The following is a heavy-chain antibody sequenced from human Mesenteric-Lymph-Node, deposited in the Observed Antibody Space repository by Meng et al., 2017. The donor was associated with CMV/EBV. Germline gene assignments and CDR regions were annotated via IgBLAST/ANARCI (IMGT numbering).Heavy chain of an antibody. CDR1: GFTFSSYE. V-gene: IGHV3-48*03. CDR3: ARGLEDIVVVPAAIRSWFDP. D-gene: IGHD2-2*02. J-gene: IGHJ5*02. CDR2: ISSSGSTI. Sequence: GGSLRLSCAASGFTFSSYEMNWVRQAPGKGLEWVSYISSSGSTIYYADSVKGRFTISRDNAKNSLYLQMNSLRAEDTAVYYCARGLEDIVVVPAAIRSWFDPWGQGTLVTVSS.